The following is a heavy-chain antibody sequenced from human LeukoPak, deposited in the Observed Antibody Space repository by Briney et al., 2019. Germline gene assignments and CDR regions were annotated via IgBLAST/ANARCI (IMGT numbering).Heavy chain of an antibody. CDR1: GYTFTSYG. CDR2: ISAYNGNT. Sequence: ASVTVSCKASGYTFTSYGISWVRQAPGQGLEWMGWISAYNGNTNYAQKLQGRVTMTTDTSTSTAYMELRSLRSDDTAVYYCARDQGDDYGDYGSLPFDYWGQGTLVTVSS. D-gene: IGHD4-17*01. J-gene: IGHJ4*02. V-gene: IGHV1-18*01. CDR3: ARDQGDDYGDYGSLPFDY.